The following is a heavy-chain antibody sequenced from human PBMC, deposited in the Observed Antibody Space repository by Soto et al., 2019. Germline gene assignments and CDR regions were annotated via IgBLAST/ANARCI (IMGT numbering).Heavy chain of an antibody. CDR3: AREGALQPFSS. CDR1: GFTFSSYS. CDR2: ISSSSSYI. Sequence: GGSLRLSCAASGFTFSSYSMKWVRQAPGKGLEWVSSISSSSSYIYYADSVKGRFTISRDNAKSSVYLQMDSLRVEDTAVYYCAREGALQPFSSWGQGALVTVSS. V-gene: IGHV3-21*01. D-gene: IGHD4-4*01. J-gene: IGHJ5*02.